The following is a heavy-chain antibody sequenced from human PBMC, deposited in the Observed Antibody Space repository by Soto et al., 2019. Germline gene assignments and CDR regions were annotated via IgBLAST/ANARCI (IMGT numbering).Heavy chain of an antibody. CDR2: IWYDGSNK. CDR3: ARVSGYSAYDGYFWFDP. D-gene: IGHD5-12*01. CDR1: GFTFSSYG. J-gene: IGHJ5*02. Sequence: QVQLVESGGGVVQPGRSLRLSCAASGFTFSSYGMHWVRQAPGKGLEWVAVIWYDGSNKYYADSVKGRFTISRDNSKNKLYLQMISLRAEDTAVYYCARVSGYSAYDGYFWFDPWGQGTLVNVSS. V-gene: IGHV3-33*01.